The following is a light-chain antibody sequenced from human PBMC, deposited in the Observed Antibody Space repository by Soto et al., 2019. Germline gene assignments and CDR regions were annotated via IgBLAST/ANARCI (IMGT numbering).Light chain of an antibody. CDR3: QQRSNWPLYT. Sequence: EVVLTQSPATLSLSPGERATLSCRASQSVSSYLAWYQQKPGQAPRLLIYDASDRATGIPARFSGSGSGTDFTITISSLEPEAFAVYYCQQRSNWPLYTFGQGTKLEIK. J-gene: IGKJ2*01. CDR2: DAS. V-gene: IGKV3-11*01. CDR1: QSVSSY.